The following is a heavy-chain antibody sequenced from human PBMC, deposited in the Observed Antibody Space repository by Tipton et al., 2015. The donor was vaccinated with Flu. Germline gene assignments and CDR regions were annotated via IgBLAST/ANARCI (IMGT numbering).Heavy chain of an antibody. V-gene: IGHV4-61*02. J-gene: IGHJ4*02. CDR3: AREGIRGWFFDS. D-gene: IGHD6-19*01. CDR2: IYGSGST. CDR1: GGSIRGGNYY. Sequence: TLSLTCTVSGGSIRGGNYYWTWIRQSAGQGLEWIGRIYGSGSTTYNPSLESRVTMSVDTANKQFSLKLKSVPAADTAVYYCAREGIRGWFFDSWGQGTLLTVSS.